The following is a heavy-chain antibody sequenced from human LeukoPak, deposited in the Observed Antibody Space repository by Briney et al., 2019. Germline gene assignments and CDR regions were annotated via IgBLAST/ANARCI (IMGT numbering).Heavy chain of an antibody. Sequence: GSLRLSCAASGFTFDEYSMHWVRQAPGKGLQWVSLISWDVGNTNYADSVKGRFTISRDNAKNSLYLQMNSLRAEDTAVYYCARGEYGSGSYHIDYWGQGTLVTVSS. CDR2: ISWDVGNT. CDR1: GFTFDEYS. D-gene: IGHD3-10*01. V-gene: IGHV3-43*01. J-gene: IGHJ4*02. CDR3: ARGEYGSGSYHIDY.